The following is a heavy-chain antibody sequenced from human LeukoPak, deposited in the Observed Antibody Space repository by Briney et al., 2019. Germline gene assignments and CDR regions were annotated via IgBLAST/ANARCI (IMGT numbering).Heavy chain of an antibody. CDR2: INHSGST. D-gene: IGHD6-6*01. CDR3: ARDQLVRGMSLNY. CDR1: GGSFSGYY. J-gene: IGHJ4*02. V-gene: IGHV4-34*01. Sequence: PSETLSLTCAVYGGSFSGYYWSWIRQPPGKGLEWIGEINHSGSTNYNPSLKSRVTISVDTSKNQFSLKLSSVTAADTAVYYCARDQLVRGMSLNYWGQGTLVTVSS.